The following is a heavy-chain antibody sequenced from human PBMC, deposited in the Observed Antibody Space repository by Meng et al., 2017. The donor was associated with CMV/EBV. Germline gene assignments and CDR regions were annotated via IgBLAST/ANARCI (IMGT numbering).Heavy chain of an antibody. V-gene: IGHV4-34*01. CDR3: ARRNGVPRVFWSYYGMDV. J-gene: IGHJ6*02. CDR2: INHSGST. D-gene: IGHD3-3*01. Sequence: SETLSLTCAVYGGSFSGYYWSWIRQPPGKGLEWIGEINHSGSTNYNPSLKSRVTISVDTSKNQFSLKLSSVTAADTAVYYCARRNGVPRVFWSYYGMDVWDQGTTVTVSS. CDR1: GGSFSGYY.